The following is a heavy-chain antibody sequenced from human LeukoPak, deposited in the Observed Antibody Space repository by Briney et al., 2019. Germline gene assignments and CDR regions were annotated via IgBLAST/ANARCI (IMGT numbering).Heavy chain of an antibody. J-gene: IGHJ3*02. CDR1: GGSISSGSYS. CDR2: FFYTGNT. D-gene: IGHD3-22*01. Sequence: PSQTLSLTCAVSGGSISSGSYSWSWIRQPPGKGLKWIGYFFYTGNTYYNPSLKSRVTISVDTSKNQFSLRLSSVTAADTAVYYCARGGGFTMTNDAFDIWGQGTMVTVSS. V-gene: IGHV4-30-4*07. CDR3: ARGGGFTMTNDAFDI.